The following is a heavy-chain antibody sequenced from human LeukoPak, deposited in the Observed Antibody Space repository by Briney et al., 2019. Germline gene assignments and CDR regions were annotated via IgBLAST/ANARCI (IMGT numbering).Heavy chain of an antibody. CDR3: ARPYYYGSGSYLDYFDY. J-gene: IGHJ4*02. Sequence: GGSLRLSCAASGFTFSSYGMHWVRQATGKGLEWVAVIWYDGSNKYYADSVKGRFTISRDNSKNTLYLQMNSLRAEDTAVYYCARPYYYGSGSYLDYFDYWGQGTLVTVSS. CDR1: GFTFSSYG. D-gene: IGHD3-10*01. V-gene: IGHV3-33*01. CDR2: IWYDGSNK.